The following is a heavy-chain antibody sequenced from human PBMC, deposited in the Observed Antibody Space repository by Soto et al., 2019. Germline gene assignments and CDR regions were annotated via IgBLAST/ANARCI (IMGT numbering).Heavy chain of an antibody. Sequence: SETLSLTCAVYGGSFSGYYWSWIRQPPGKGLEWIGEINHSGSTNYNPSLKSRVTISVDTSKNQFSLKLSSVTAADTAVYYCARVGPLRYSDWLSPGKWFDPWGQGTLVT. J-gene: IGHJ5*02. D-gene: IGHD3-9*01. CDR2: INHSGST. CDR1: GGSFSGYY. V-gene: IGHV4-34*01. CDR3: ARVGPLRYSDWLSPGKWFDP.